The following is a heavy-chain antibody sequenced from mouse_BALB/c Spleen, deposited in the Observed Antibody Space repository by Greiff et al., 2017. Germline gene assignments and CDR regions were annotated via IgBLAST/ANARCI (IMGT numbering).Heavy chain of an antibody. D-gene: IGHD1-1*01. J-gene: IGHJ3*01. CDR1: GFSLSSYG. V-gene: IGHV2-9*02. CDR2: IWAGGST. CDR3: AREGNLFPLSFAY. Sequence: QVQLQQSGPGLVAPSQSLSITCTVSGFSLSSYGVHWVRQPPGKGLEWLGVIWAGGSTNYNSSLMSRLSISKDNSKSQVFLKMNSLQTDDTAMYYCAREGNLFPLSFAYWGQGTLVTVSA.